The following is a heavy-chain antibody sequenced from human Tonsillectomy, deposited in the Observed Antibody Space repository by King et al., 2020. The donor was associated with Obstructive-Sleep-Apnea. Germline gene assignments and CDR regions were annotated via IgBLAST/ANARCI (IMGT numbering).Heavy chain of an antibody. CDR2: IYTSGST. V-gene: IGHV4-4*07. J-gene: IGHJ5*01. Sequence: QLQESGPGLVKPLETLSLPCTVSGGSINSYYWSWIRQPAGKGLEWIGRIYTSGSTNYHPSLKRRVTLSVDTSKNQFSLKLSSVTAADTAVYYCARDGSVGWFDSWGQGTLVTVSS. CDR1: GGSINSYY. CDR3: ARDGSVGWFDS. D-gene: IGHD2-15*01.